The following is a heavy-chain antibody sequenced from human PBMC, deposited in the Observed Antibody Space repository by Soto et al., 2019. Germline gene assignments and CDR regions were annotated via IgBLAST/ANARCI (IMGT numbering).Heavy chain of an antibody. V-gene: IGHV1-69*12. CDR1: GGTFSTYA. CDR2: IIPMFGTA. J-gene: IGHJ4*02. CDR3: ASGILLWLRRINNGYSG. D-gene: IGHD5-12*01. Sequence: QVQLVQSGAEVKKPESSVKVSCKAPGGTFSTYAISWVRQAPGQGLEWMGGIIPMFGTANYAQRFQDRVTITAGESKNTGYMELSSLRSEDTAVYFCASGILLWLRRINNGYSGWGQGTLVTVSS.